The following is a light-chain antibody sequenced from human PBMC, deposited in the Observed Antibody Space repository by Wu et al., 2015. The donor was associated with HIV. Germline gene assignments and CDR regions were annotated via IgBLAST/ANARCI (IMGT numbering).Light chain of an antibody. CDR1: QSVSSSY. CDR3: QQYGTSPWT. CDR2: GAS. Sequence: EIVLTQSPGTLSLSPGQRATLSCRASQSVSSSYLAWYQQKPGQAPRLLIYGASSRATGIPDRFSGSESGTDFTLTINNLEPADSAVYYCQQYGTSPWTFGQGTKVEIK. J-gene: IGKJ1*01. V-gene: IGKV3-20*01.